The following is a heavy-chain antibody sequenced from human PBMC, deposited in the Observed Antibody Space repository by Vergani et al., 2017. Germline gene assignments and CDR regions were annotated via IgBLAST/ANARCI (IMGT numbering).Heavy chain of an antibody. Sequence: QVQLVQSGAEVKKPGASVKVSCKASGYTFTSYDINWVRQATGQGLEWMGWMNPNSGNTGYAQKFQGRVTMTRNTSISTAYMELSSLRSEDTAVYYCARMGYCSSTSCPGWLEYYYGMDVWGQGTTVTVSS. CDR3: ARMGYCSSTSCPGWLEYYYGMDV. CDR1: GYTFTSYD. CDR2: MNPNSGNT. D-gene: IGHD2-2*01. J-gene: IGHJ6*02. V-gene: IGHV1-8*01.